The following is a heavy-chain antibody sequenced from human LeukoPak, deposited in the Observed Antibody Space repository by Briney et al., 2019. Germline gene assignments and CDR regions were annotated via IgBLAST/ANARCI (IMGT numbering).Heavy chain of an antibody. CDR2: ISYDGSNK. CDR1: GFTFSSYA. CDR3: ARVWFGELKTDDAFDI. V-gene: IGHV3-30-3*01. Sequence: PGGSLRLSCAASGFTFSSYAMHWVRQAPGKGLEWVAVISYDGSNKYYADSVKGRFTISRDNSKNTLYLQMNSLRSDDTAVYYCARVWFGELKTDDAFDIWGQGTMVTVSS. J-gene: IGHJ3*02. D-gene: IGHD3-10*01.